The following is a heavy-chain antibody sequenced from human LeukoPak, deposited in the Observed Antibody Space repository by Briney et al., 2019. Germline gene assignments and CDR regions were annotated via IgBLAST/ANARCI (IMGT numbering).Heavy chain of an antibody. Sequence: PGGSLRLSCAASGLTFSNYWMHWVRHAPGKGLVWVSRINSDGSSTRYADSVKGRFTISRDNAKNTLYLQMNSLRVEDTAVYYCVREAKMTNILWGQGTLVTVSS. CDR2: INSDGSST. CDR3: VREAKMTNIL. V-gene: IGHV3-74*01. J-gene: IGHJ4*02. CDR1: GLTFSNYW. D-gene: IGHD2-21*01.